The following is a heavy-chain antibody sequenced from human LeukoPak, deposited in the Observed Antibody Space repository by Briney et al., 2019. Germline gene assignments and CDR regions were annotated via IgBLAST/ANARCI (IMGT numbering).Heavy chain of an antibody. Sequence: GGSLRLSCAASGLTVSSNYMSWVRQAPGKGLEWVSVIYSGGSTYYADSVKGRFTISRDNSKNTLYLQMNSLRAEDTAVYYCARGLTYDYLPWWGQGTLVTVSS. CDR1: GLTVSSNY. CDR2: IYSGGST. J-gene: IGHJ4*02. V-gene: IGHV3-53*01. CDR3: ARGLTYDYLPW. D-gene: IGHD3-16*01.